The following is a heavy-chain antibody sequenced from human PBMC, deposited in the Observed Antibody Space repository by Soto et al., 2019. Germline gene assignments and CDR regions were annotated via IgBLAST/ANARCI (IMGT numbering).Heavy chain of an antibody. CDR2: ISWNSGSI. D-gene: IGHD6-19*01. J-gene: IGHJ4*02. CDR1: GFTFDDYA. Sequence: EVQLVESGGGLVQPGRSLRLSCAASGFTFDDYAMHWVRQAPGKGLEWVSGISWNSGSIGYADSVKGRFTISRDNAKNSLYLQMNSLRAEDTAFYYCAKDISVAGTWDYFDYWGQGTLVTVSS. V-gene: IGHV3-9*01. CDR3: AKDISVAGTWDYFDY.